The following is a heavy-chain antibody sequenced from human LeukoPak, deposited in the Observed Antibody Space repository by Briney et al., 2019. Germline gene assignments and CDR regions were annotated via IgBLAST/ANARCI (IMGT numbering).Heavy chain of an antibody. CDR2: ISSSTGYI. CDR1: GFTFSSYS. Sequence: SGGSLRLSCAASGFTFSSYSMNWVRQAPGKGLEWVSSISSSTGYIYYADSVKGRFTISRDNAENSLYLQMNSLRAEDTAVYYCARGYYYESSGYFFDYWGRGTLVTVSS. CDR3: ARGYYYESSGYFFDY. V-gene: IGHV3-21*01. D-gene: IGHD3-22*01. J-gene: IGHJ4*02.